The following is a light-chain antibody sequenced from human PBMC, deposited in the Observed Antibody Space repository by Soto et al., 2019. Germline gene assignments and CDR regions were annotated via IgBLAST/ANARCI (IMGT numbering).Light chain of an antibody. V-gene: IGLV1-40*01. CDR2: GND. CDR3: QSYDSSLSAVV. CDR1: RSHIGSGYD. Sequence: QSVLTQPPSVSVAPGQRVTISCTGSRSHIGSGYDVHWYQHLPGTAPKLFIFGNDNRPSGVPDRFSGSKSGTSASLAITGLQTEDEADYYCQSYDSSLSAVVFGGGTK. J-gene: IGLJ2*01.